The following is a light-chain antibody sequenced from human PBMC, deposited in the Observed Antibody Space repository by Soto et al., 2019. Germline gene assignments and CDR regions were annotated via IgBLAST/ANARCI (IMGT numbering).Light chain of an antibody. CDR1: QSVSSSY. V-gene: IGKV3-20*01. Sequence: ENVLTQSPGTLSLCPGERATLSCRASQSVSSSYLAWYQQKPGQAPRLLIYDASSRATGIPDRFGGSGSGTDFTLTIIRLEPEDFAVYFCRQYGSSPRTFAQGTKVDSK. CDR2: DAS. J-gene: IGKJ1*01. CDR3: RQYGSSPRT.